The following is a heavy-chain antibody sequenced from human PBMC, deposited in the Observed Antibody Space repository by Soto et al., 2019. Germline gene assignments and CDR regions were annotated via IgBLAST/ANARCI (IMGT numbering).Heavy chain of an antibody. CDR2: MSYDGSGK. D-gene: IGHD2-15*01. J-gene: IGHJ6*02. CDR3: AKAGAARAHYMDV. V-gene: IGHV3-30*18. CDR1: GFTFSSYG. Sequence: QVQLVESGGGVVQPGRSLRLSCAASGFTFSSYGMHWVRQAPGKGLEWVAVMSYDGSGKYYADSVKGRFTISRDNSKNTLYLQINSLSAEDTALYYCAKAGAARAHYMDVWGQGTTVTVSS.